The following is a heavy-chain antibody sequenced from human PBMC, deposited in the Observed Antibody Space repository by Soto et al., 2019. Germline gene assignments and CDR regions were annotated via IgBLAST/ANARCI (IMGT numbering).Heavy chain of an antibody. V-gene: IGHV1-8*01. D-gene: IGHD2-2*01. CDR3: ASSVRLPAYCSSTSCPSLFDP. CDR1: GYTFTSYD. Sequence: ASVKVSCKASGYTFTSYDINWVRQATGQGLEWMGWMNPNSGNTGYAQKFQGRVTMTRNTSISTAYMELSSLRTEDTAVYYWASSVRLPAYCSSTSCPSLFDPWGQGTLVTVSS. J-gene: IGHJ5*02. CDR2: MNPNSGNT.